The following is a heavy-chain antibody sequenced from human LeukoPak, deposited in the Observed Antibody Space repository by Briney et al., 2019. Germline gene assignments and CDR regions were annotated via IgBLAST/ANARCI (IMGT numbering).Heavy chain of an antibody. V-gene: IGHV3-7*01. CDR3: ARDRDYYDSSGYGY. D-gene: IGHD3-22*01. Sequence: HPGGSLRLSCAASGFTFSSYWMSWVRQAPGKGLEWVANIKQDGSEKYYVDSVKGRFTISRDNAKNSLYLQMNSLRAEDTAVYYCARDRDYYDSSGYGYWGQGTLVTVSS. J-gene: IGHJ4*02. CDR2: IKQDGSEK. CDR1: GFTFSSYW.